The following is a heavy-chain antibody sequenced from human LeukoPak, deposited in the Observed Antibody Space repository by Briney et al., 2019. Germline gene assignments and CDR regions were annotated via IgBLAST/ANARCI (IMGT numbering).Heavy chain of an antibody. Sequence: GGSLRLSCAASGFTVSSNYMSWVRQAPGKGLEWVSVIYSGGSTYYADSVKGRFTISRDNSKNTLYLQMNSLGAEDTAVYYCARDLRYSSYYYGMDVWGQGTTVTVSS. CDR1: GFTVSSNY. J-gene: IGHJ6*02. D-gene: IGHD3-9*01. V-gene: IGHV3-53*01. CDR3: ARDLRYSSYYYGMDV. CDR2: IYSGGST.